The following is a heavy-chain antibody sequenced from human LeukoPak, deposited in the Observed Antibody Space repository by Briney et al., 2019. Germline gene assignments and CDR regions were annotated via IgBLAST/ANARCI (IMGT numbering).Heavy chain of an antibody. D-gene: IGHD2-8*01. V-gene: IGHV3-30*02. J-gene: IGHJ3*02. Sequence: GGSLRLSCAASGFTFSSFGMHWVRQAPGKGLEWVAFIPYDGSNIYYADSVKGRFTISRDNSKNTLYLQVNSLRAEDTAMYYCAKDRWSADHAFDIWGQGTMVTVSS. CDR1: GFTFSSFG. CDR2: IPYDGSNI. CDR3: AKDRWSADHAFDI.